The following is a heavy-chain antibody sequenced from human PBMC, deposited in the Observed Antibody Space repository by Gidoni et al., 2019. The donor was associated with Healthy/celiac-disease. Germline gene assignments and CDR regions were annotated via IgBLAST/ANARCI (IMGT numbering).Heavy chain of an antibody. V-gene: IGHV1-46*01. CDR1: GYTFTSYY. J-gene: IGHJ4*02. CDR2: INPSGGST. Sequence: QVQLVQSGAEVKKPGASVQVSCTASGYTFTSYYMHWVRQAPGQGLEWMGIINPSGGSTSYAQKFQGRVTMTRDTSTSTVYMELSSLRSEDTAVYYCASGHPNYDCWSDLDYWGQGTLVTVSS. CDR3: ASGHPNYDCWSDLDY. D-gene: IGHD3-3*01.